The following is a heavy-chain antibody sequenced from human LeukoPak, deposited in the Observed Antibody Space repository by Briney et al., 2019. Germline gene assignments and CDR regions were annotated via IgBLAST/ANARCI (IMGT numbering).Heavy chain of an antibody. V-gene: IGHV3-21*06. Sequence: GGSLRLSCEASGFTFSTYTVNWVRQAPGKGLEWVSSIASDTTYMKYADSVKGRFSVSRDNAKNSVFLEMKSLRADDTAVYFCARDYYDSSASATFDYWGWGTLVTVSS. CDR1: GFTFSTYT. CDR2: IASDTTYM. CDR3: ARDYYDSSASATFDY. D-gene: IGHD3-22*01. J-gene: IGHJ4*02.